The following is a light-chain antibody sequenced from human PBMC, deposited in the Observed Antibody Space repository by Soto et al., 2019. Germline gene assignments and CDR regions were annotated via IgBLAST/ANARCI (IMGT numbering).Light chain of an antibody. CDR2: AAS. Sequence: DIQMTQSPSSLSASVGDRVTITCRASQNISTYLNWYLQKPGRAPELLTYAASRLQSGVPSRFSGSGSGTDFALSITTLQPEDFATYYCQQSYMTPHTFGQGTKLTIK. J-gene: IGKJ2*01. CDR3: QQSYMTPHT. V-gene: IGKV1-39*01. CDR1: QNISTY.